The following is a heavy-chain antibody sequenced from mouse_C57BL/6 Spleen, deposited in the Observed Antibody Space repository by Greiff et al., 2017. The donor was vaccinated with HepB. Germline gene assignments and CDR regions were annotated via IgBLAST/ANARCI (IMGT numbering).Heavy chain of an antibody. J-gene: IGHJ3*01. CDR3: ARYLTGTGLAY. V-gene: IGHV8-12*01. Sequence: QVTLKESGPGILQSSQTLSLTCSFSGFSLSTSGMGVSWIRQPSGKGLEWLAHIYWDDDKRYNPSLKSRLTISKDTSRNQVFLKITSVDTADTATYYCARYLTGTGLAYWGQGTLVTVSA. CDR2: IYWDDDK. D-gene: IGHD4-1*01. CDR1: GFSLSTSGMG.